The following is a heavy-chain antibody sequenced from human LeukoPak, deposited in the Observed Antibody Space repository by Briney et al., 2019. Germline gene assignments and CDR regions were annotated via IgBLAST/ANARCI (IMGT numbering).Heavy chain of an antibody. CDR1: GGSFSGYY. CDR3: ARGKAAAGNSLWFDP. J-gene: IGHJ5*02. V-gene: IGHV4-34*01. D-gene: IGHD6-13*01. CDR2: INHSGST. Sequence: SETLSLTCAVYGGSFSGYYWSWIRQPPGKGLEWFGEINHSGSTNYNPSLKSRVTISVDTSKNQFSLKLSSVTAADTAVYYCARGKAAAGNSLWFDPWGQGTLVTVSS.